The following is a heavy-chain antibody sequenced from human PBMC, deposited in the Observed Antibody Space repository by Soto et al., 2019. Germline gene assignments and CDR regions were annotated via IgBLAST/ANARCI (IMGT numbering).Heavy chain of an antibody. V-gene: IGHV5-10-1*03. CDR2: INPSDSYT. J-gene: IGHJ4*02. D-gene: IGHD2-2*02. CDR3: ARLGYCTGTSCYTFDS. Sequence: EVQLVQSGAEVKKPGESLRISCQGSGYSFTSYWIGRVRQRPGKGLEWMGRINPSDSYTTYSPSFQGHVTISTDKSFSTAYLQWSGLKASDTAMYYCARLGYCTGTSCYTFDSWGQGTLVAVSS. CDR1: GYSFTSYW.